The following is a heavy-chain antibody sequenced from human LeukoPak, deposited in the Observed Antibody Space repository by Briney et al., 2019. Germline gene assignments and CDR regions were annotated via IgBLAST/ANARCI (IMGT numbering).Heavy chain of an antibody. CDR3: ARAKRSTVTALDY. D-gene: IGHD4-17*01. V-gene: IGHV1-18*01. Sequence: GASVTVSCKASGYTFSSYGITWVRQAPGQGLEWMGWISAYNGNTVYAQRFQGRVSMTTDTSTNTAYMEVRSLTSDDTAIYYCARAKRSTVTALDYWGQGTLVTVSS. CDR1: GYTFSSYG. CDR2: ISAYNGNT. J-gene: IGHJ4*02.